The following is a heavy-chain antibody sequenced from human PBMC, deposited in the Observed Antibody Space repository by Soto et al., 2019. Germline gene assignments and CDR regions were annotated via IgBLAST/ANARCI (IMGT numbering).Heavy chain of an antibody. J-gene: IGHJ4*02. CDR1: GFAFSSYS. V-gene: IGHV3-48*02. Sequence: GGSLRLSCAASGFAFSSYSMHWVRQAPGKGLEWVSYISNSGTTIYYADSVKGRFTISRDNAKTSLYLQMNSLRDEDTAVYYCATDWGAWEGRYCISSSCYTLDFRGQGTLVTVSS. D-gene: IGHD2-2*02. CDR3: ATDWGAWEGRYCISSSCYTLDF. CDR2: ISNSGTTI.